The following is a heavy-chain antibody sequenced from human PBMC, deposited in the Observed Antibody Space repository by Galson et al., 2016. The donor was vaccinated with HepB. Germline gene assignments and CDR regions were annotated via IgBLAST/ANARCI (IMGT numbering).Heavy chain of an antibody. Sequence: ETLSLTCTVSGASISGYYWGWIRQPPGKGLEWIGYFHYSGITNNNPSLKSRVTISTDTSKNQLSRKLSSVTAAGTAVYYCVGMQSGAHGWFEPWGQGTLVTVSS. J-gene: IGHJ5*02. CDR3: VGMQSGAHGWFEP. V-gene: IGHV4-59*01. D-gene: IGHD2-8*01. CDR2: FHYSGIT. CDR1: GASISGYY.